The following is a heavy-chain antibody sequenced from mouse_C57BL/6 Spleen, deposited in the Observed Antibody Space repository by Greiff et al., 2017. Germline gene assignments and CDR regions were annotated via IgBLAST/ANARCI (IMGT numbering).Heavy chain of an antibody. D-gene: IGHD1-1*01. Sequence: VQLQQSGPELVKPGASVKISCKASGYAFSSSWMNWVKQRPGKGLEWIGRIYPGDGDTNYNGKFKGKATLTADKSSSTAYMQLSSLTSEDSAVYFCARGYLITTGDYFDYWGQGTTLTVSS. J-gene: IGHJ2*01. CDR2: IYPGDGDT. CDR3: ARGYLITTGDYFDY. V-gene: IGHV1-82*01. CDR1: GYAFSSSW.